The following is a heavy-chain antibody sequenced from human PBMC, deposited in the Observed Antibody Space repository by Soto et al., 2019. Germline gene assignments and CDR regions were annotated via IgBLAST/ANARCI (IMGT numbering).Heavy chain of an antibody. J-gene: IGHJ4*02. CDR3: TRGGAGRPDY. CDR2: ISGLSATT. D-gene: IGHD6-13*01. Sequence: SGGGFVRPGESLRLSCGVSGFKFTSYGMNWVRQAPGNGLEWLSYISGLSATTHYEASVRGRFTVSRDNDMNLLFLHLDNVRDEDTAVYYCTRGGAGRPDYWGQGSLVVVSS. V-gene: IGHV3-48*02. CDR1: GFKFTSYG.